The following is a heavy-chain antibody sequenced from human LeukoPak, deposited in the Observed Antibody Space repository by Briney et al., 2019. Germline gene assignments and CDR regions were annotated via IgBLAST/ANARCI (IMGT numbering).Heavy chain of an antibody. CDR2: IKQDGSEK. Sequence: GGSLRLSCAASGFTFSSYSMNWVRQAPGKGLEWVANIKQDGSEKKYVDSVKGRFTISRDNAKNSLYLQMNSLRAEDTAVYYCARDPDDYVWGIFDYWGQGTLVTVSS. D-gene: IGHD3-16*01. J-gene: IGHJ4*02. V-gene: IGHV3-7*01. CDR1: GFTFSSYS. CDR3: ARDPDDYVWGIFDY.